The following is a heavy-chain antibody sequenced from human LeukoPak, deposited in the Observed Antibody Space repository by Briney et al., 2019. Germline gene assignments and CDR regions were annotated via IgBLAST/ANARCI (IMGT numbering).Heavy chain of an antibody. CDR3: ARGAGSSGWYFLTRYYYYMDV. CDR2: MNPNSGNT. Sequence: ASVKVSCKASGYTFTSYNINWVRQATGQGLEWMGWMNPNSGNTGYAQKFQGRVTMTRNTSISTAYMELSSLRSEDTAVYYCARGAGSSGWYFLTRYYYYMDVWGKGTTVTVSS. D-gene: IGHD6-19*01. J-gene: IGHJ6*03. CDR1: GYTFTSYN. V-gene: IGHV1-8*01.